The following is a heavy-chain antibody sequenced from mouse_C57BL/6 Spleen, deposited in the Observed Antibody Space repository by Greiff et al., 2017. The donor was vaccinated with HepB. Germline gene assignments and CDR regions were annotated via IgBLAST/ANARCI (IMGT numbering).Heavy chain of an antibody. Sequence: EVKVVESGGDLVKPGGSLKLSCAASGFTFSSYGMSWVRQTPDKRLEWVATISSGGSYTYYPDSVKGRFTISRDNAKNTLYLQMSSLKSEDTAMYYCARQEELGDFDYWGQGTTLTVSS. CDR1: GFTFSSYG. V-gene: IGHV5-6*01. CDR3: ARQEELGDFDY. CDR2: ISSGGSYT. D-gene: IGHD4-1*01. J-gene: IGHJ2*01.